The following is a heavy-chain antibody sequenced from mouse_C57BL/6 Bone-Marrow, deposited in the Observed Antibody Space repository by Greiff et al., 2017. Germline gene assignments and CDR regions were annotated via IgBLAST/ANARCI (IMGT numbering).Heavy chain of an antibody. CDR1: GYTFTSYG. D-gene: IGHD2-3*01. J-gene: IGHJ3*01. Sequence: VMLVESGAELARPGASVKLSCKASGYTFTSYGISWVKQRTGQGLEWIGEIYPRSGNTYYNEKFKGKATLTADKSSSTAYMELRSLTSEDSAVYFCARGLYDGYPSWFAYWGQGTLVTVSA. CDR2: IYPRSGNT. V-gene: IGHV1-81*01. CDR3: ARGLYDGYPSWFAY.